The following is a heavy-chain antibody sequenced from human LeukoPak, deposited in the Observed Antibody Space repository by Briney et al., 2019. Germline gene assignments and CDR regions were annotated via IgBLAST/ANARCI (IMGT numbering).Heavy chain of an antibody. CDR2: INSDESTT. CDR1: GFTLSGHW. J-gene: IGHJ5*02. V-gene: IGHV3-74*01. Sequence: GGPLRLSCAASGFTLSGHWMHWVRQAPGKGLVWVSRINSDESTTVYADSVEGRFTISRDNAKNTLYLQMNSLTAEDTAVYYCARSDWFDPWGQGTLVTVSS. CDR3: ARSDWFDP.